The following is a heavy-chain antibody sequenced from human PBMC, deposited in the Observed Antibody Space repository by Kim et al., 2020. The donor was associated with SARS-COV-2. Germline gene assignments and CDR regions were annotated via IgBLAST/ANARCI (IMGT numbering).Heavy chain of an antibody. J-gene: IGHJ3*02. V-gene: IGHV3-53*04. Sequence: GGSLRLSCAASGFAVSENYMTWVRQTPGKGLQWVSHIYSGGSTYYADSVEGRFTISRHSSQNMLYLQMDNLRPEDTAVYFCGKSNYFDTSGYYSDAFDMWGQGTTVTVS. CDR2: IYSGGST. CDR1: GFAVSENY. CDR3: GKSNYFDTSGYYSDAFDM. D-gene: IGHD3-22*01.